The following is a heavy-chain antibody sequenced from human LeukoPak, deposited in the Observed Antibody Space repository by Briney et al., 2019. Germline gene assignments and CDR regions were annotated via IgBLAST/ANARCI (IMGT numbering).Heavy chain of an antibody. CDR3: ARECTQLWPADY. CDR1: GFTFSSYW. Sequence: GSLRLSCAASGFTFSSYWLSWVRVRQAPGKGLEWVANIKEDGAEKYYVDSVKGRFTISRDNAKNSLYLQMNSLGAEDTGVYYCARECTQLWPADYWGQGTLVTVSS. CDR2: IKEDGAEK. J-gene: IGHJ4*02. V-gene: IGHV3-7*01. D-gene: IGHD1-1*01.